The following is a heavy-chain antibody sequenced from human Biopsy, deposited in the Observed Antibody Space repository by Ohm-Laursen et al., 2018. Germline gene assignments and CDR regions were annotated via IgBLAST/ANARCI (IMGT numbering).Heavy chain of an antibody. D-gene: IGHD2/OR15-2a*01. CDR1: GFKFDDYA. V-gene: IGHV3-9*01. Sequence: SLRLSCAAAGFKFDDYAMHWVRQTPGKGLEWVSGMSRNNGFIGYADSVRGRLTISRDNGQNSLYLQMNNLITKDTAVYYCARDISPSTFPENTLDIWGQKTMVTVSS. CDR2: MSRNNGFI. CDR3: ARDISPSTFPENTLDI. J-gene: IGHJ3*02.